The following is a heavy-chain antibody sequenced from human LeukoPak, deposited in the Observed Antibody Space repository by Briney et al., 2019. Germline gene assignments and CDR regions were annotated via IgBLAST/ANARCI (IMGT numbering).Heavy chain of an antibody. D-gene: IGHD3-10*01. Sequence: PGGSLRLSCAASGFTFDDYAMHWVRQAPGKGLEWVPGISWNSGSIGYADSVKGRFTISRDNAKNSLYLQMNSLRAEDTALYYCGRGYGSGSYYHDYWGQGTLVTVSS. CDR3: GRGYGSGSYYHDY. CDR2: ISWNSGSI. CDR1: GFTFDDYA. V-gene: IGHV3-9*01. J-gene: IGHJ4*02.